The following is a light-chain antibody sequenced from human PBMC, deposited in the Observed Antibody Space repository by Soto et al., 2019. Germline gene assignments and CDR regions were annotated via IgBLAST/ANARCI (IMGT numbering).Light chain of an antibody. Sequence: DIQMTQSPSTLSASVGDRVTITCRVSQSISKWLAWYQQKPGKAPKVLIFDASILESGVPSRFSGSGSGTEFTLTISSLQPDDFATYYCQQYNDYLTWTFGQGTKVEIK. CDR2: DAS. CDR1: QSISKW. J-gene: IGKJ1*01. CDR3: QQYNDYLTWT. V-gene: IGKV1-5*01.